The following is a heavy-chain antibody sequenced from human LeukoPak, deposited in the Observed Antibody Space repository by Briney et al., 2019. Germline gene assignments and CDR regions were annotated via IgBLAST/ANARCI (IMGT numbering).Heavy chain of an antibody. V-gene: IGHV3-48*02. J-gene: IGHJ4*02. CDR3: ARGYSSGWY. D-gene: IGHD6-19*01. CDR1: GFTFSSYS. Sequence: GGSLRLSCAASGFTFSSYSMHWVRQAPGKGLEWVSYISNSGGTVYHADSVKGRFTISRDNAKNSLYLQMNSLRDEDTAVYYCARGYSSGWYWGQETLVTVSS. CDR2: ISNSGGTV.